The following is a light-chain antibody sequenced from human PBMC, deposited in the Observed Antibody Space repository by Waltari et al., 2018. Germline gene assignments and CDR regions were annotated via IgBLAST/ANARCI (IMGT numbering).Light chain of an antibody. Sequence: QSALTQPRSVSGSPGQSVTVSCTGTSSDVGGYYYVSWYQQHPGKAPKLMIYDVTKRPSGVPDRFSGSKSGNTASLTISGLQTEDEADYYCCSYAGSYTWVFGGGTKLTVL. CDR1: SSDVGGYYY. CDR3: CSYAGSYTWV. CDR2: DVT. J-gene: IGLJ3*02. V-gene: IGLV2-11*01.